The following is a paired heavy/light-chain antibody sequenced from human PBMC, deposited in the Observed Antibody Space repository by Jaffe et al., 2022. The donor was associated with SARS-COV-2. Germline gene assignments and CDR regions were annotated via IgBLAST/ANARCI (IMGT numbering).Light chain of an antibody. CDR3: QQRRDWLRT. V-gene: IGKV3-11*01. CDR1: QSVSSY. Sequence: EIVLTQSPATLSLSPGERATLSCRASQSVSSYVAWYQQKPGQAPRLLIYDASSRATGTPARFSGSGSGTDFTLTISGLEPEDFAVYYCQQRRDWLRTFGQGTKVEIK. J-gene: IGKJ1*01. CDR2: DAS.
Heavy chain of an antibody. CDR1: GGFISGYC. D-gene: IGHD1-26*01. J-gene: IGHJ4*02. CDR3: ATESTGRLDY. V-gene: IGHV4-59*01. CDR2: IYYSGST. Sequence: QVQLQESGPGLVKPSESLSLTCTVPGGFISGYCWSWIRQPPGKGLEWIGCIYYSGSTNYNPSLKSRVTMSMDTSKNQFSLKLSSVTAADTAVYYCATESTGRLDYWGQGALVTVSS.